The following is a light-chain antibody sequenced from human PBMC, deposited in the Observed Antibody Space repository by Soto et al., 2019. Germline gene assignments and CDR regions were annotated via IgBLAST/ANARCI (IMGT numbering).Light chain of an antibody. CDR1: QSVSNN. J-gene: IGKJ1*01. CDR2: DAS. Sequence: ILMTQSPATLSVSPGERATLSCRASQSVSNNLAWYQQKPGQAPRLLIYDASTRATGIPARFSGSGSGTEFTLTISGLQSEDFEVYYCQQYNNWPPWTFGQGTKVDI. V-gene: IGKV3-15*01. CDR3: QQYNNWPPWT.